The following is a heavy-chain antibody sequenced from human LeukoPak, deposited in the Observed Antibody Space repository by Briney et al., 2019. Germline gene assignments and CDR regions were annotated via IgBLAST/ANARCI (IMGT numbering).Heavy chain of an antibody. V-gene: IGHV1-46*01. J-gene: IGHJ3*02. Sequence: GASVKVSCKASGYTFTSYYMHWVRQARGQGLEWMGRINPSGGSTSYAQKFQGRVTMTRDMSTSTVYMELSSLRSEDTAVYYCARDYGGQQTIDAFDIWGQGTMVTVSS. CDR1: GYTFTSYY. CDR2: INPSGGST. CDR3: ARDYGGQQTIDAFDI. D-gene: IGHD3-16*01.